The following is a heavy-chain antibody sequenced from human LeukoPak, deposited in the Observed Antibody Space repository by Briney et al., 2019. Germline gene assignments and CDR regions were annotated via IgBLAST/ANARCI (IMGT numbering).Heavy chain of an antibody. CDR1: GGSVSSRPHF. J-gene: IGHJ3*02. Sequence: SETLSLTCTVSGGSVSSRPHFWAWIRQTPGKGLEWIGTIYYTGSANYNPSLKSRVTMSVDASKDHFSLNLSSVTATDTAVYFCVRLLGGYFAGNTFDIWGQGTVVSVSS. D-gene: IGHD3-9*01. V-gene: IGHV4-39*02. CDR2: IYYTGSA. CDR3: VRLLGGYFAGNTFDI.